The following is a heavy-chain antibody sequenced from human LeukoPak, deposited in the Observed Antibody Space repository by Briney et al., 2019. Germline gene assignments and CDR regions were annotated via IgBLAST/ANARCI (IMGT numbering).Heavy chain of an antibody. Sequence: PSETLSLTCTVSGGSISSYYWSWIRQPAGKGLEWIGRIYTSGTTNYNPSLKSRLTMSVDTSKNQSSLKLSSVTAADTAMYYCAMQHSSGYYNWFDPWGQGTLVTVSS. J-gene: IGHJ5*02. V-gene: IGHV4-4*07. CDR2: IYTSGTT. D-gene: IGHD3-22*01. CDR1: GGSISSYY. CDR3: AMQHSSGYYNWFDP.